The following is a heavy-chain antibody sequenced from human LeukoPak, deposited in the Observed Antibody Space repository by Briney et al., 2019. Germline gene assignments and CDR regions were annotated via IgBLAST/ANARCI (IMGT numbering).Heavy chain of an antibody. J-gene: IGHJ5*02. Sequence: ASVKVSCKASGYTFTSSALNWVRQAPGQGLEWMGWINTNTGNPTYAQGFTGRFVFSLDTSVSTAYLHISSLEAEDTAIYYCAGWGGSYSDNWFDPWGQGTLVTVSS. CDR3: AGWGGSYSDNWFDP. V-gene: IGHV7-4-1*02. CDR2: INTNTGNP. D-gene: IGHD1-26*01. CDR1: GYTFTSSA.